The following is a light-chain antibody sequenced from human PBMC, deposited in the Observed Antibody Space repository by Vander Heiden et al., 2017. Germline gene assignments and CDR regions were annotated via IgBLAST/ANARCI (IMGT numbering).Light chain of an antibody. CDR3: QRCDTTLWT. J-gene: IGKJ1*01. CDR1: QSISSY. Sequence: DIQMTQSPSSLSASVGDRVTITCRASQSISSYLNWYQQKPGKAPKLLIYAAPILQSGVPSRFSGSASATDFTLTISILPPEDFTTYYCQRCDTTLWTFGQGTKVEIK. V-gene: IGKV1-39*01. CDR2: AAP.